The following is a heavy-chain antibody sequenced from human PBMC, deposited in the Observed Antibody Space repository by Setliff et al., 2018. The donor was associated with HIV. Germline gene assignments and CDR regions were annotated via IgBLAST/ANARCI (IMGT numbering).Heavy chain of an antibody. CDR1: GFTISDYG. CDR3: AAVFTGEPGRSLDY. D-gene: IGHD1-26*01. Sequence: GGSLRLSCVVSGFTISDYGMHWVRQAPGKGLEWVAVMSHDGGNKYYADSVKGRFTISRDNAKNSQYLLMSDLRAEDTAVYYCAAVFTGEPGRSLDYWGQGTPVSVSS. J-gene: IGHJ4*02. CDR2: MSHDGGNK. V-gene: IGHV3-30*03.